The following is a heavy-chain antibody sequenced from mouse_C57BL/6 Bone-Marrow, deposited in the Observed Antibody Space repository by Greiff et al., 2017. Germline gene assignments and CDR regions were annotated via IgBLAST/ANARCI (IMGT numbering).Heavy chain of an antibody. CDR2: IHPNSGST. CDR3: ERSRLTGFAY. J-gene: IGHJ3*01. V-gene: IGHV1-64*01. CDR1: GYTFTSYW. Sequence: VQLQQPGAELVKPGASVKLSCKASGYTFTSYWMHWVKQRPGQGLEWIGMIHPNSGSTNYNEKFKSKATLTVDKSSSTAYMQLSSLTSEDSAVYYCERSRLTGFAYWGQGTLVTVSA. D-gene: IGHD3-2*02.